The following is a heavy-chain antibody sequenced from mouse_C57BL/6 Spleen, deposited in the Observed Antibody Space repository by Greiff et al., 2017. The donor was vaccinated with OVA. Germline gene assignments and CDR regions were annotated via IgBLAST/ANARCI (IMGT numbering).Heavy chain of an antibody. CDR2: INPSSGYT. CDR1: GYTFTSYT. CDR3: ACYYSNYDWYFDV. V-gene: IGHV1-4*01. D-gene: IGHD2-5*01. J-gene: IGHJ1*03. Sequence: LQESGADLARPGASVKMSCKASGYTFTSYTMHWVKQRPGQGLEWIGYINPSSGYTKYNQKFKDKATLTADKSSSTAYMQLSSLTSEDSAVYYCACYYSNYDWYFDVWGTGTTVTVSS.